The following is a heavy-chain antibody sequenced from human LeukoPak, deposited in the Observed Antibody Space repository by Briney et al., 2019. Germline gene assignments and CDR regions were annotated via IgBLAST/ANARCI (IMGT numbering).Heavy chain of an antibody. Sequence: PGGSLRLSCAASGLTFSSYAMSWVRQAPGKGLEWVSAISGSGATTYYADSVKGRFTISRDSSKNTLYLQMNSLRAEDTAVYYCAKDGQQWGLYYFDYWGQGTLVTVSS. CDR2: ISGSGATT. CDR3: AKDGQQWGLYYFDY. V-gene: IGHV3-23*01. CDR1: GLTFSSYA. D-gene: IGHD6-19*01. J-gene: IGHJ4*02.